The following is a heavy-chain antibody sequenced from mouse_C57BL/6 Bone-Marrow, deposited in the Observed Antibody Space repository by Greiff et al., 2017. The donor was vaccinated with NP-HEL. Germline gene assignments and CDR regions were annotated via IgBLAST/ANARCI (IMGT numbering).Heavy chain of an antibody. CDR1: GYSITSGYY. J-gene: IGHJ2*01. CDR2: ISYDGSN. D-gene: IGHD2-3*01. CDR3: ASRGWLLDY. V-gene: IGHV3-6*01. Sequence: EVKLMESGPGLVKPSQSLSLTCSVTGYSITSGYYWNWIRQFPGNKLEWMGYISYDGSNNYNPSLKNRISITRDTSKNQFFLKLNSVTTEDTATYYCASRGWLLDYWGQGTTLTVSS.